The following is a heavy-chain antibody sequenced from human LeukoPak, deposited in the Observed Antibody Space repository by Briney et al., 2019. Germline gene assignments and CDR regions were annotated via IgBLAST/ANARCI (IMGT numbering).Heavy chain of an antibody. CDR1: GGSISSGDYY. J-gene: IGHJ4*02. D-gene: IGHD5-24*01. V-gene: IGHV4-30-4*01. Sequence: SETLSLTCTVSGGSISSGDYYWSWIRQPPGKGLEWIGYIYYSGSTYYNPSLKSRVTISVDTSKNQFSLKLSSVTAADTAVYYCVRDDPIEMATIMWGQGTLVTVSS. CDR2: IYYSGST. CDR3: VRDDPIEMATIM.